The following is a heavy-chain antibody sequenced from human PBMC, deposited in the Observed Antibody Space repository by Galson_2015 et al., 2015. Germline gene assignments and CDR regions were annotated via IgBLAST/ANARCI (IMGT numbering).Heavy chain of an antibody. Sequence: SLRLSCAASGFTFSSYAMSWVRQAPGKGLEWVSAISGRGGSTYYADSVKGRFTISRDNSKNTLYLQMNSLRAEDTAVHYCAKGGGYYSDYFDYWGQGTLVTVSS. D-gene: IGHD3-22*01. CDR3: AKGGGYYSDYFDY. V-gene: IGHV3-23*01. J-gene: IGHJ4*02. CDR2: ISGRGGST. CDR1: GFTFSSYA.